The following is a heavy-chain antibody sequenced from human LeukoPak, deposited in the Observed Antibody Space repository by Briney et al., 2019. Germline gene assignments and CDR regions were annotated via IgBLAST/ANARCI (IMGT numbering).Heavy chain of an antibody. CDR1: GYTFTSYG. Sequence: ASVKVSCKASGYTFTSYGISWVRQAPGQGLEWMGWISAYNGNTNYAQKPQGRVTMTTDTSTSTAYMELRSLRSDDTAVYYCARVDCSGGSCYLGDYWGKGPLVPVSS. J-gene: IGHJ4*02. CDR2: ISAYNGNT. V-gene: IGHV1-18*04. D-gene: IGHD2-15*01. CDR3: ARVDCSGGSCYLGDY.